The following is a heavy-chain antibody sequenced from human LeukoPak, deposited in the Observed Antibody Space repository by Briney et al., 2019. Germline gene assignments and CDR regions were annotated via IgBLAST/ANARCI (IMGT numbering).Heavy chain of an antibody. CDR2: IYHSGST. J-gene: IGHJ4*02. CDR1: GYSISSGYY. V-gene: IGHV4-38-2*02. Sequence: TSETLSLTCTVSGYSISSGYYWGWIRQPPGKGLEWIGSIYHSGSTYYNPSLKSRVTISVDTSKNQFSLKLSSVTAADTAVYYCARARPTVVTPFSYWGQGTLVTVSS. D-gene: IGHD4-23*01. CDR3: ARARPTVVTPFSY.